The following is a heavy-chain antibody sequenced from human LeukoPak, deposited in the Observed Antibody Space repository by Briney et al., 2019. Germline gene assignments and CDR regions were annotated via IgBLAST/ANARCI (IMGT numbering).Heavy chain of an antibody. D-gene: IGHD6-6*01. CDR1: GFTLSSYW. Sequence: GGSLRLSCAASGFTLSSYWMSWVRQAPGKGLEWVANIKQDATEQYNVDSVKGRFTISRDNAKNSLYLQINSLRAEDTAVYYCARSSYSSSSSVWGQGTMVTVSS. CDR3: ARSSYSSSSSV. J-gene: IGHJ3*01. V-gene: IGHV3-7*03. CDR2: IKQDATEQ.